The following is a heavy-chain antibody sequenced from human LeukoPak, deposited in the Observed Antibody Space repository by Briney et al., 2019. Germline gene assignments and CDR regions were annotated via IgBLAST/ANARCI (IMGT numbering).Heavy chain of an antibody. D-gene: IGHD3-10*01. CDR3: ARGYYYGSGSYRNWFDP. J-gene: IGHJ5*02. V-gene: IGHV4-59*01. CDR2: VYYSGST. CDR1: GCSISSYY. Sequence: SETLSLTCTGSGCSISSYYWSWIRQPPGKGLEWIGYVYYSGSTNYNPSLKSRVTISVDTSKNQFSLKLSSVTAADTAVYYCARGYYYGSGSYRNWFDPWGQGTLVTVSS.